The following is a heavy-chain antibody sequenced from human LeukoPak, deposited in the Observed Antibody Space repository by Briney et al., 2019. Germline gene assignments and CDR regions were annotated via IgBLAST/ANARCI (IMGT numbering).Heavy chain of an antibody. V-gene: IGHV3-11*01. CDR2: ISSSGSTI. CDR1: GFTFSDYY. Sequence: PGGSLRLSCAASGFTFSDYYMSWIRQPPGKGLEWVSYISSSGSTIYYADSVKGRFTISSDNAKNSLYLQMNSLRAEDTAVYYCARVPIAAAGSLDYYYYYMDVWGKGTTVTVSS. D-gene: IGHD6-13*01. CDR3: ARVPIAAAGSLDYYYYYMDV. J-gene: IGHJ6*03.